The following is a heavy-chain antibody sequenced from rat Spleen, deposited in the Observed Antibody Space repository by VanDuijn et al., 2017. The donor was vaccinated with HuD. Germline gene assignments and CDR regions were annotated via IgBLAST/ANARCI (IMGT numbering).Heavy chain of an antibody. J-gene: IGHJ4*01. CDR1: GFSLASFH. D-gene: IGHD1-1*01. CDR3: ARSDAAHYQILDA. Sequence: QVQLKESGPGLVQPSQTLSLTCTVSGFSLASFHVSWVRQPPGKGLEWMGVIWTGGSTAYNSLLSSRLIISRDTSTSQVFLKMNSLQTDDTAIYFCARSDAAHYQILDAWGQGTSVTVSS. CDR2: IWTGGST. V-gene: IGHV2-43*01.